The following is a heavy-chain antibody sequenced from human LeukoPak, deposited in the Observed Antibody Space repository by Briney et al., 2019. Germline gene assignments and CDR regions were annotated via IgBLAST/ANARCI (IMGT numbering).Heavy chain of an antibody. D-gene: IGHD3-22*01. CDR2: LYTSGST. CDR1: GGSISSYY. V-gene: IGHV4-4*07. CDR3: ARGASGYYYG. Sequence: SETLSLTCTVSGGSISSYYWSWIQQPAGKGLEWIGRLYTSGSTNYNPSLKSRVTMSVDTSKNQFSLRLSSVTAADTAVYYCARGASGYYYGWGQGILVTVSS. J-gene: IGHJ4*02.